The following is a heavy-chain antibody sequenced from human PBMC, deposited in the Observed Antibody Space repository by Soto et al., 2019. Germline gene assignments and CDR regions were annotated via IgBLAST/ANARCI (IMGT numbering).Heavy chain of an antibody. CDR2: LTTGGGTT. D-gene: IGHD6-13*01. CDR3: AKHLRGSSWFFDY. V-gene: IGHV3-23*01. CDR1: GFTFSTYA. Sequence: PGGSLRLSCAPSGFTFSTYAMSWVRQAPGKGLEWVSTLTTGGGTTYNADSVKGRFTISRDNSKNALYLQMNSLRAEDTAIYYCAKHLRGSSWFFDYWGQGTLVTVSS. J-gene: IGHJ4*02.